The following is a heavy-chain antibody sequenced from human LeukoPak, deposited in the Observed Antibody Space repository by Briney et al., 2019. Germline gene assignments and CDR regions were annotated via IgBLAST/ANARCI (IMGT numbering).Heavy chain of an antibody. V-gene: IGHV4-39*07. D-gene: IGHD5-18*01. CDR3: AREDGTAMDNAFDI. J-gene: IGHJ3*02. CDR1: GGSIISTDDY. Sequence: SETLSLTCTVSGGSIISTDDYWGWIRQPPGKGPEWIGSIYYTGSTYHNPSLKSRVTISEDPSKNQFSLELRSVTAADTAVYYCAREDGTAMDNAFDIWSQGTMVTVSS. CDR2: IYYTGST.